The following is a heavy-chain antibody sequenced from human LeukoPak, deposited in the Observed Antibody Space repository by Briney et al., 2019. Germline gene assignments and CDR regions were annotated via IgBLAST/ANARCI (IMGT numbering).Heavy chain of an antibody. CDR3: ARGQKDNGVSSSWYYYGMDV. J-gene: IGHJ6*02. V-gene: IGHV1-8*01. CDR1: GYTFTSSD. Sequence: ASVKVSCKASGYTFTSSDINWVRQATGEGLEWMGWMNPNSGNTDYAQKSQGRITMTRNTSINTAYMELSSLRSEDTAVYYCARGQKDNGVSSSWYYYGMDVWGQGTTVTVSS. CDR2: MNPNSGNT. D-gene: IGHD6-13*01.